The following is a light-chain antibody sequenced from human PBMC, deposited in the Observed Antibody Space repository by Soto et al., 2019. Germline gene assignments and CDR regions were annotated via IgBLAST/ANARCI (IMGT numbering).Light chain of an antibody. CDR3: SSYAGRSGDV. CDR1: SSDVGRYNY. J-gene: IGLJ1*01. CDR2: DVS. V-gene: IGLV2-11*01. Sequence: QSALTQPRSVSGSPGQSVTISCTGTSSDVGRYNYVSWYQHHPGNAPKLMIYDVSKRPSGVPDRFSGSKSGNTASLTISGIQAEDDADYYCSSYAGRSGDVFGTGTKLTV.